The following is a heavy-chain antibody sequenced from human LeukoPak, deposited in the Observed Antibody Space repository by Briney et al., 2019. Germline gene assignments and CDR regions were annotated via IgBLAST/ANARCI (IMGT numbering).Heavy chain of an antibody. Sequence: GASVKVSCKASGYTFTSYGISWVRQAPGQGLEWMGWISAYNGNTNYAQKLQGRVTMTTDTSTSTAYMELRSLRSDDTAVYYCARDRAQTIYYPLGNWFDPWGQGTLVTVSS. D-gene: IGHD1-26*01. CDR2: ISAYNGNT. CDR1: GYTFTSYG. V-gene: IGHV1-18*01. J-gene: IGHJ5*02. CDR3: ARDRAQTIYYPLGNWFDP.